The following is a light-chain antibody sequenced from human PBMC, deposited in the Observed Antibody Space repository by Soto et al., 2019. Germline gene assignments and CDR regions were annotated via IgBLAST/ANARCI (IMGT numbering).Light chain of an antibody. CDR3: QQFSSYPLP. CDR1: QTVRNNY. J-gene: IGKJ4*01. V-gene: IGKV3-20*01. Sequence: EIVLTQSPATLCLSPWERATLSCSSSQTVRNNYLAGYQQKPGQAPRLLIYDASSRATGIPDRFSGGGSGTNFTLTISRLEPEDFAVYYCQQFSSYPLPFGGGTKV. CDR2: DAS.